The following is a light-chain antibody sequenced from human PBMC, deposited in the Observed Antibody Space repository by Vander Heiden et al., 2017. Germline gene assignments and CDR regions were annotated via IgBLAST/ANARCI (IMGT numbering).Light chain of an antibody. V-gene: IGLV2-23*02. CDR2: EVS. CDR3: CSYAGSNTSYV. Sequence: QSALTQPASVSGSPGQSITISCTGTSSDVGSYNLVSWYQQHPGKAPKLVIYEVSKRPSGVSNRFSGSKSGNTASLTISGLQAEDEADYYCCSYAGSNTSYVFGTGTKVTVL. CDR1: SSDVGSYNL. J-gene: IGLJ1*01.